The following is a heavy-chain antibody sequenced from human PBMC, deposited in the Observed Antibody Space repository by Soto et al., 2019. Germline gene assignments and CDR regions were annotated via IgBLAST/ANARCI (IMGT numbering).Heavy chain of an antibody. Sequence: SETLSLTCTVSGGSISSYYWSWIRQPPGKGLEWIGYIYYSGSTNYNPSLKSRVTISVDTSKNQFSLKLSSVTAADTAVYYCARSYGSGYDIWGQGTMVTVSS. V-gene: IGHV4-59*08. CDR1: GGSISSYY. J-gene: IGHJ3*02. CDR2: IYYSGST. CDR3: ARSYGSGYDI. D-gene: IGHD3-10*01.